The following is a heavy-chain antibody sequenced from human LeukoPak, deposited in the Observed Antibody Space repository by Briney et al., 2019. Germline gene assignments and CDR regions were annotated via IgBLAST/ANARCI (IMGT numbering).Heavy chain of an antibody. D-gene: IGHD5-24*01. CDR1: GGSISSYY. CDR2: IYYSGST. Sequence: PSETLSLTCTVSGGSISSYYWSWIRQPPGKGLEWIGYIYYSGSTNYNPSLKSRVTTSVDTSKNQFSLKLSSVTAADTAVYYCARLEGWLQLWGFDPWGQGTLVTVSS. J-gene: IGHJ5*02. CDR3: ARLEGWLQLWGFDP. V-gene: IGHV4-59*08.